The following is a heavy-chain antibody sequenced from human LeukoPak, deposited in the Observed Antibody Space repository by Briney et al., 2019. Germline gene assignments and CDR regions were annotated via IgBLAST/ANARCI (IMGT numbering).Heavy chain of an antibody. CDR1: GYTFTGYY. Sequence: GASVKVSCKASGYTFTGYYMHWVRQAPGQGLEWMGRINPNSGGTNYAQKFQGRVTMTRDTSISTAYMELSRLRSDDTAVYYCARGERSIAVLLWFGEFDPWGQGTLVTVSS. CDR3: ARGERSIAVLLWFGEFDP. V-gene: IGHV1-2*06. J-gene: IGHJ5*02. D-gene: IGHD3-10*01. CDR2: INPNSGGT.